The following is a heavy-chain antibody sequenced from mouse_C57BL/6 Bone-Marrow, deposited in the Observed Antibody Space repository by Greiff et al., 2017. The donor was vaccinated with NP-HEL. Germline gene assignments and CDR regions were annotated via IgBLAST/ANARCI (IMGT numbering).Heavy chain of an antibody. CDR1: GYSITSGYY. Sequence: VQLQQPGPGLVKPSQSLSLTCSVTGYSITSGYYWNWIRQFPGNKLEWMGYISYDGSNNYNPSLKNRISFTLDKSKNQFFLKLNPVTTEDTATYYCARGNRRRDYAMDYWGQGTSVTVSS. CDR2: ISYDGSN. V-gene: IGHV3-6*01. D-gene: IGHD2-12*01. J-gene: IGHJ4*01. CDR3: ARGNRRRDYAMDY.